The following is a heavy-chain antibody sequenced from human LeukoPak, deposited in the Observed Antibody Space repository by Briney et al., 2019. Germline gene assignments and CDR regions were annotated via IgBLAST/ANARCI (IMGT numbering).Heavy chain of an antibody. CDR1: GDSIRSYY. D-gene: IGHD6-19*01. Sequence: ASETLSLTCTVSGDSIRSYYWSWIRQPPGKGLEWIGYIYYGGSTSYNPSLKSRVTISVDTSKTQFSLKLSSVTAADTAVYYCARVLAGTFFDYWGQGTLVTVSP. CDR3: ARVLAGTFFDY. CDR2: IYYGGST. V-gene: IGHV4-59*01. J-gene: IGHJ4*02.